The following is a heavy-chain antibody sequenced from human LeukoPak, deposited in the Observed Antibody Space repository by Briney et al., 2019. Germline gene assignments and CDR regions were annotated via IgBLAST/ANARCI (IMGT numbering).Heavy chain of an antibody. J-gene: IGHJ4*02. D-gene: IGHD7-27*01. V-gene: IGHV1-69*05. CDR2: IIPIFGTA. CDR3: ARYRTGYHYFDY. Sequence: SVKVSCKASGGTFSSYAISWVRQAPGQGREWMGGIIPIFGTANYAQKFQGRVTITTDESTSTAYMELSSLRSEDTVVYYCARYRTGYHYFDYWGQGTLVTVSS. CDR1: GGTFSSYA.